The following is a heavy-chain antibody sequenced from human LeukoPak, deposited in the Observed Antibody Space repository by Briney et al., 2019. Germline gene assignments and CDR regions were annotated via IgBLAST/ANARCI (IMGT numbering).Heavy chain of an antibody. CDR2: INWNGGST. CDR3: ARVRGYYDSSGYYPLPFDY. D-gene: IGHD3-22*01. CDR1: GFTFDDYD. V-gene: IGHV3-20*04. Sequence: PGGSLRLSCAASGFTFDDYDMSWVRQAPGKGLEWVSGINWNGGSTGYADSVKGRFTISRDNAKNSLYLQMNSLRAEDTAVYYCARVRGYYDSSGYYPLPFDYWGQGTLVTVSS. J-gene: IGHJ4*02.